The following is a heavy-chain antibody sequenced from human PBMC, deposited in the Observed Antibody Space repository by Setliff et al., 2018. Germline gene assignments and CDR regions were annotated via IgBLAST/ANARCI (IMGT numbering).Heavy chain of an antibody. CDR1: GFRFTSHW. CDR3: ARVGPLTDDAFDI. CDR2: IWPGDSDT. V-gene: IGHV5-51*01. Sequence: PGESLKISCQGSGFRFTSHWIGWVRQMPGKGLEWMGLIWPGDSDTKYSPSFQGRVTISADKSINTAYLEWSSLKASDTAMYYCARVGPLTDDAFDIWGQGTMVTVSS. J-gene: IGHJ3*02. D-gene: IGHD1-26*01.